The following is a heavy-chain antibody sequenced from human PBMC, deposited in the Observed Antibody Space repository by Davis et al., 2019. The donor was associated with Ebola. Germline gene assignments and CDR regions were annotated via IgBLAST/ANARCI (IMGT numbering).Heavy chain of an antibody. CDR3: AGSRITGTTYYYYGMDV. J-gene: IGHJ6*02. CDR1: GYSFTSYW. V-gene: IGHV5-51*01. Sequence: GESLKISCKGSGYSFTSYWIGWVRQMPGKGLEWMGIIYPGYSDTRYSPSFQGQVTISPDKSISTAYLQWSRLKASDTAMYYCAGSRITGTTYYYYGMDVWGQGTTVTVSS. CDR2: IYPGYSDT. D-gene: IGHD1-20*01.